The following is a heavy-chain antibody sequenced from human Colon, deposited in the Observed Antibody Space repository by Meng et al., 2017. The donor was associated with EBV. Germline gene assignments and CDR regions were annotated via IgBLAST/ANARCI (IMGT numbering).Heavy chain of an antibody. Sequence: HLQAPSPGLLMASETLPLTVTVSAGSLSSSTYYWGWIRQLLGGELEWFGSISYRRTTYNNPSLKSRVTISVDTSNNQYSLKLSSVTAADTAVYSCGRPHLISVAGHFVYWGQGTLVTVSS. CDR2: ISYRRTT. CDR3: GRPHLISVAGHFVY. J-gene: IGHJ4*02. CDR1: AGSLSSSTYY. V-gene: IGHV4-39*01. D-gene: IGHD6-19*01.